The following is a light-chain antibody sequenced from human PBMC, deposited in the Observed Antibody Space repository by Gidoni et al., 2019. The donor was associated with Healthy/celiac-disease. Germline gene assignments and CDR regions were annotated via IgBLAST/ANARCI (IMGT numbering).Light chain of an antibody. Sequence: PLTQSPSSLSASVGDRVTITCRASQSISSYLNWYQQKPGHAPKLLIYAASSLQSGVPARFSGSGSGTDFTLTISSLQPEDFATYYCQQSYSTPWTFGQGTKVEIK. CDR2: AAS. J-gene: IGKJ1*01. V-gene: IGKV1-39*01. CDR1: QSISSY. CDR3: QQSYSTPWT.